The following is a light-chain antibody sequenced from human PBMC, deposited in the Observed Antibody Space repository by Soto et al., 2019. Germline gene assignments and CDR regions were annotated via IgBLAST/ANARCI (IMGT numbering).Light chain of an antibody. Sequence: DVVMTQSPLSLPVTLGQPASISCRSSHSLMYSDGISYLSWFQQRPGHSPRRLIYKASNRDSWVPDRYSGSGSDTDFTLKISRVEADDVAVYYCLQGTHWPPGTLGQGTKLEIK. CDR1: HSLMYSDGISY. J-gene: IGKJ2*01. V-gene: IGKV2-30*01. CDR3: LQGTHWPPGT. CDR2: KAS.